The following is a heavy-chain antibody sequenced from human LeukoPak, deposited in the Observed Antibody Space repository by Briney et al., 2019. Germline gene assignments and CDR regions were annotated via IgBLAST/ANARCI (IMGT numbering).Heavy chain of an antibody. CDR1: GGSISSYY. CDR2: IYTSGST. Sequence: SETLSLTCTVSGGSISSYYWSWIRQPAGKGLEWIGRIYTSGSTNYNPSLTSRVTMSVETTKNKFSLKLSSVTAADTAVYYCAREDSSSWLSWFDPWGQGTLVTVSS. J-gene: IGHJ5*02. V-gene: IGHV4-4*07. CDR3: AREDSSSWLSWFDP. D-gene: IGHD6-13*01.